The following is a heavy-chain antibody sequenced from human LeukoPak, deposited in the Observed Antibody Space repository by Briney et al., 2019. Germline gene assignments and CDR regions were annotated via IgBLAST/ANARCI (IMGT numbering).Heavy chain of an antibody. CDR3: AKVGTFAWYYFDY. CDR2: MSSSGIST. CDR1: GFTFSTYT. D-gene: IGHD3-9*01. V-gene: IGHV3-23*01. Sequence: GGSLRLSCAASGFTFSTYTMTWVRQAPGKGLEWVSAMSSSGISTYYADSVKGRFTISRHNSKNTLYLQMNTLRAEDTAEYYCAKVGTFAWYYFDYWGQGTLVTVSS. J-gene: IGHJ4*02.